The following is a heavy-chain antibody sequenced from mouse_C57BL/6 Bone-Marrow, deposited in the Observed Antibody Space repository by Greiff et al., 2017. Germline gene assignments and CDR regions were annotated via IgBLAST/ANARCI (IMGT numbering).Heavy chain of an antibody. V-gene: IGHV1-58*01. J-gene: IGHJ2*01. D-gene: IGHD2-3*01. CDR2: IYRGNGYT. CDR1: GYTFTSYG. Sequence: VQLQQSGAELVRPGASVKMSCKASGYTFTSYGIHWVKQRPGQGLEWIGCIYRGNGYTEYNEKFKGKATLTSDTSSSTAYMQLSSLTSEDSAIYFCACYDGYCDNWGQGTTLTVSA. CDR3: ACYDGYCDN.